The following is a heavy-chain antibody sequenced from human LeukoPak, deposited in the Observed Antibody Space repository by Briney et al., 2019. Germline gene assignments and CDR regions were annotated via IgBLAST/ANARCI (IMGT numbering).Heavy chain of an antibody. D-gene: IGHD6-6*01. CDR1: GGSISSSY. V-gene: IGHV4-4*07. CDR2: IYTSGRS. CDR3: AKGESTSSPTGFDY. J-gene: IGHJ4*02. Sequence: SETLSLTCTVSGGSISSSYWSWIRQPAGKGLVWIGRIYTSGRSNYSPSLKSRVTMSVDTSKNQISLNLSSVTAADTAVYYCAKGESTSSPTGFDYWGQGTLVTVSS.